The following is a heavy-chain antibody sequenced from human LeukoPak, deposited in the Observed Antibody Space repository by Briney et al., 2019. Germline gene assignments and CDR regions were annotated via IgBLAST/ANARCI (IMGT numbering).Heavy chain of an antibody. V-gene: IGHV1-69*01. Sequence: SVKVSCKASGGTFSSYAISWVRQAPGQGLEWMGGIIPIFGTANYAQKFQGRVTITADESTSTAYMELSSLRSEDTAVYYCTGVWFGEFFDYWGQGTLVTVSS. CDR3: TGVWFGEFFDY. D-gene: IGHD3-10*01. J-gene: IGHJ4*02. CDR2: IIPIFGTA. CDR1: GGTFSSYA.